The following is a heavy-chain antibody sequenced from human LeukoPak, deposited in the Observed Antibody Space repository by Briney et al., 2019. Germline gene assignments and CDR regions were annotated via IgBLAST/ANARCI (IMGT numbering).Heavy chain of an antibody. V-gene: IGHV3-21*01. CDR2: ITSAGNFI. J-gene: IGHJ4*02. CDR3: ARDLWDH. CDR1: GFTFNNVW. Sequence: KAGGSLRLSCAASGFTFNNVWMSWVRQAPGKGLEWVSSITSAGNFIYYADSLRGRFTVSRDNAKNSLYLQMNRLRAEDTAMYYCARDLWDHWGQGTLVTVSS.